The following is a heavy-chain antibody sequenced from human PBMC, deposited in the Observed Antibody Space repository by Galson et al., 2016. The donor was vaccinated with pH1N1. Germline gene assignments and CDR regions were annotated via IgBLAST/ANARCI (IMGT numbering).Heavy chain of an antibody. V-gene: IGHV3-11*04. CDR2: ISHGGDVM. J-gene: IGHJ4*02. D-gene: IGHD3-16*01. CDR3: ARDYVADAEAFLDD. Sequence: SLRLSCAPSGFILSNYYMSWIRQAPGKGLEWVSYISHGGDVMKYADSVRGRFTISRDTAQNSVYLQMNSLRDEDTAVYYCARDYVADAEAFLDDWGQGTLVTVSS. CDR1: GFILSNYY.